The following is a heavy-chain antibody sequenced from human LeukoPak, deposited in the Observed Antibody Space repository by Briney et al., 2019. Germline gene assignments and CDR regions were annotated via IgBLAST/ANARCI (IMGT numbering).Heavy chain of an antibody. D-gene: IGHD1-26*01. Sequence: ASVKVSCKASGYTFTGYYMHWVRQAPGQGLEWMGWINPNSGGTDYAQKFQGKVTMTRDTSISTAYMELSRLRSDDTAVYYCALTFLAGARGSWGQGTLVTVSS. CDR3: ALTFLAGARGS. CDR1: GYTFTGYY. CDR2: INPNSGGT. V-gene: IGHV1-2*02. J-gene: IGHJ5*02.